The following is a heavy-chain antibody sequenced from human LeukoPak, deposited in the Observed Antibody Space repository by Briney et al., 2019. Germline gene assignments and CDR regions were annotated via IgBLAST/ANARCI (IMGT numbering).Heavy chain of an antibody. CDR1: GGSISSGGYS. J-gene: IGHJ4*02. CDR3: ARGRCSGGSCYTDY. D-gene: IGHD2-15*01. V-gene: IGHV4-30-2*01. Sequence: SQTLSLTCAVSGGSISSGGYSWSWIRQPPGKGLEWIGYIYHSGSTYYNPSLKSRVTISVDTSKNQFSLKLSSVTAADTAVYYCARGRCSGGSCYTDYWGQGTLVTVSS. CDR2: IYHSGST.